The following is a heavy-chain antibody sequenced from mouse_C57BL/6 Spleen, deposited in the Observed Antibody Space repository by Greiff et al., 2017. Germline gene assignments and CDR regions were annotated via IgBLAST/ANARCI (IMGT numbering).Heavy chain of an antibody. Sequence: VQLQQSGPELVKPGASVKIPCKASGYTFTDYNMDWVKQSHGKSLEWIGNINPNNGVTNYNQKFKGKATLTVDKSSSTAYMKLRSLTSEDTAVYDCARRAAYYSNWGYFDYWGQGTTLTVSS. V-gene: IGHV1-18*01. J-gene: IGHJ2*01. CDR2: INPNNGVT. CDR1: GYTFTDYN. CDR3: ARRAAYYSNWGYFDY. D-gene: IGHD2-5*01.